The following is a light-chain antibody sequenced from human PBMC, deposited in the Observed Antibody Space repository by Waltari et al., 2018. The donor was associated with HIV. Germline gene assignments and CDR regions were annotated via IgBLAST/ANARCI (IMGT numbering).Light chain of an antibody. CDR3: CSYAGSRTYV. V-gene: IGLV2-23*01. CDR2: EGS. CDR1: SSDVGTYNS. J-gene: IGLJ1*01. Sequence: ALTQPASVSGSPGQSITISCTGTSSDVGTYNSVSWYQHHPGKAPKFIIYEGSKRPSGVSNRFSGSKSGNTASLTISGLQAEDEADYYCCSYAGSRTYVFGTGTMVTVL.